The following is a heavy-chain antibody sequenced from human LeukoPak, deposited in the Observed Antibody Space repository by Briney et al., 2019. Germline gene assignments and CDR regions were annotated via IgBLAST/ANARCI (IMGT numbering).Heavy chain of an antibody. D-gene: IGHD6-13*01. CDR2: IWHDGNNK. CDR3: AKYSSSSNYYYGMDV. CDR1: GFTFSSYG. V-gene: IGHV3-33*06. Sequence: GGSLRLSCAASGFTFSSYGMHWVRQAPGKGLEWVAVIWHDGNNKYYADSVKGRVTISRDNSKNTLYLQVNSLRAEDTAVYYCAKYSSSSNYYYGMDVWGQGTTVTVSS. J-gene: IGHJ6*02.